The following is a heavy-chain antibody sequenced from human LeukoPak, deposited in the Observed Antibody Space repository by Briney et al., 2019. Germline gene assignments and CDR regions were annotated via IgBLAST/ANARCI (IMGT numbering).Heavy chain of an antibody. J-gene: IGHJ6*02. Sequence: GESLEISCKGHGYRFTSYWISWVRQMPGKGLEWMGRIDPSDSYTSYRPSFQGHVTISTDKSISTAYLQWNSLKASDTAMYYCARQFYYGSGRGYGMDVWGQGTTVTVSS. CDR2: IDPSDSYT. CDR3: ARQFYYGSGRGYGMDV. D-gene: IGHD3-10*01. V-gene: IGHV5-10-1*01. CDR1: GYRFTSYW.